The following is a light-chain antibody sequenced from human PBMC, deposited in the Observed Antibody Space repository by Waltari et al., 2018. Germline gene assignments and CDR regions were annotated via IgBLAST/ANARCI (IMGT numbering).Light chain of an antibody. CDR2: DAS. Sequence: EITLTQSPGTMSLSTGERATLPCRASQSISRFLAWYQQKPGQAPRLLIYDASSRATGIPDRFSGSGSGTDFSLTISRLEPEDIAVYYCQKYGSLPATFGQGTKVEIK. J-gene: IGKJ1*01. V-gene: IGKV3-20*01. CDR1: QSISRF. CDR3: QKYGSLPAT.